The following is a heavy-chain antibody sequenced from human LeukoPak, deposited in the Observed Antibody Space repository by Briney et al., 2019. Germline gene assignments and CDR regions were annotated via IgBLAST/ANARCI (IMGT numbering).Heavy chain of an antibody. V-gene: IGHV4-34*01. J-gene: IGHJ3*02. CDR2: INHSGST. CDR1: GGSFSGYY. CDR3: ARATSSTSLRDDAFDI. Sequence: PSETLSLTCAVYGGSFSGYYWSWISQPPGKGLEWIGEINHSGSTNYNPSLKSRVTISVDASKNQFSLKLSSVTAADTAVYYCARATSSTSLRDDAFDIWGQGTMVTVSS. D-gene: IGHD2-2*01.